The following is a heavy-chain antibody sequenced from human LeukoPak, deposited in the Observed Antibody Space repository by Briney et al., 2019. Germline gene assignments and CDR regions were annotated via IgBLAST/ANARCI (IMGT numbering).Heavy chain of an antibody. CDR3: ATNPLLMWFGVYAFDV. V-gene: IGHV1-2*02. Sequence: ASVKVSCKASGYTFSGYYMHWMRQAPGQGLEWMGWINPKNGGTNYALKFQGRVTMTLGTSISTAHMELTRLKSDDTAVYYCATNPLLMWFGVYAFDVWGQGTMVTVSS. J-gene: IGHJ3*01. D-gene: IGHD3-10*01. CDR2: INPKNGGT. CDR1: GYTFSGYY.